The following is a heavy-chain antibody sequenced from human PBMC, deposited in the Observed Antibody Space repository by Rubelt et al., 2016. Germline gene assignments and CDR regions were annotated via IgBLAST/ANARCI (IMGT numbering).Heavy chain of an antibody. J-gene: IGHJ4*02. V-gene: IGHV3-74*01. Sequence: EVQLVESGGGLVQPGASLRLSCAASGFTFSSYWMHWVRQVPGKGLVWAISADFVKGPFTIPQDNAKATLCRQMSRRRAEDTAVYYCARAIAVAGTGGYDWGQGTLVTVSS. D-gene: IGHD6-19*01. CDR1: GFTFSSYW. CDR3: ARAIAVAGTGGYD.